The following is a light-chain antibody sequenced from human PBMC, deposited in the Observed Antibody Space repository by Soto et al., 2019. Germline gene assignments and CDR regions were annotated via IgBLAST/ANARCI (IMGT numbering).Light chain of an antibody. Sequence: SVLTQPASVSGSPGQSITISCTGTSSDVGSYNLVSWYQQHPGKVPQLMIYEGSKRPSGVSNRSSGSKSGNTASLTISGLQAEDEADYYCCSYARGSTYVFGTGTKVTVL. CDR1: SSDVGSYNL. CDR3: CSYARGSTYV. V-gene: IGLV2-23*01. J-gene: IGLJ1*01. CDR2: EGS.